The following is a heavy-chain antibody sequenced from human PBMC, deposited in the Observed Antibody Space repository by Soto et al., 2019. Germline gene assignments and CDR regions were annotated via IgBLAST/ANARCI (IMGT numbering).Heavy chain of an antibody. J-gene: IGHJ6*02. V-gene: IGHV1-46*01. CDR3: ARGFPIGGYGMDV. CDR1: GYTFTSYY. D-gene: IGHD3-22*01. Sequence: QVQVVQSGAEVKKPGASVKVSCKASGYTFTSYYVHWVRQAPGQGLEWMGIINPRGGSTSYAQKFQGRVTMTRDTFTSTVYMELSSLRSEETAVYYCARGFPIGGYGMDVWGQGTTVTVSS. CDR2: INPRGGST.